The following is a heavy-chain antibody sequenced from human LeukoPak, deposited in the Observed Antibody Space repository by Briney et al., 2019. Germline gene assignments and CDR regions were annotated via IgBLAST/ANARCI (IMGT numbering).Heavy chain of an antibody. CDR3: ARDRGCSSTSCFDAFDI. CDR1: GFTFSSYA. J-gene: IGHJ3*02. Sequence: GRSLRLSCAASGFTFSSYAMHWVRQAPGKGLEWVAVISYDGSNKYYADSVKGRFTISRDNSKNTLYLQMNSLRAEDTAVYYCARDRGCSSTSCFDAFDIWGQGTMVSVSS. CDR2: ISYDGSNK. V-gene: IGHV3-30-3*01. D-gene: IGHD2-2*01.